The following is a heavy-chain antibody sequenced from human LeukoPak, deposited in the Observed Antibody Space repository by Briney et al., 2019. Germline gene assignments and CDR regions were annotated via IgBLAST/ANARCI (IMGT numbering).Heavy chain of an antibody. D-gene: IGHD2-2*01. V-gene: IGHV3-7*01. J-gene: IGHJ4*02. Sequence: GGSLRLSCAASGFTFSNYWMVWVRQTPGKGLEWVANIKQDGGEKYYVDSVKGRFTISRDNAKNSLYLQMNSLRAEDTAVYFRTRARYAGLPGDNWGQGTLVAVSS. CDR3: TRARYAGLPGDN. CDR2: IKQDGGEK. CDR1: GFTFSNYW.